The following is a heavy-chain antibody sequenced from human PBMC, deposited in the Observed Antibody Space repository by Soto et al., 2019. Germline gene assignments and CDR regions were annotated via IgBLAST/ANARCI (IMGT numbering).Heavy chain of an antibody. Sequence: GGSLILSCAASGFTFISYSMTWVRQAPGKGLEWVSYIDTSSRTKFYADSVKGRFTISRDNAKNSLFLQMNSLSDEDTAVYYCARDRYYDSSGYYTDAFEIWGQGTMVSVSS. V-gene: IGHV3-48*02. CDR1: GFTFISYS. CDR3: ARDRYYDSSGYYTDAFEI. CDR2: IDTSSRTK. D-gene: IGHD3-22*01. J-gene: IGHJ3*02.